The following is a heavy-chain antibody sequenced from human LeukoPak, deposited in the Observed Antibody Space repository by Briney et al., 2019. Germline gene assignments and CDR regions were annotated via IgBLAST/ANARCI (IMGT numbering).Heavy chain of an antibody. J-gene: IGHJ4*02. CDR2: ISHSGNT. D-gene: IGHD5-12*01. Sequence: SETLSLTCDVYGYSISSLYYWGWIRQPPEKGLEWVGSISHSGNTYYHPSPKSRVTISIDTSKDQFSLKLSSMTAADTAVYYCARHNSPPASGRLLYFDYWGQGTLVTVSS. V-gene: IGHV4-38-2*01. CDR3: ARHNSPPASGRLLYFDY. CDR1: GYSISSLYY.